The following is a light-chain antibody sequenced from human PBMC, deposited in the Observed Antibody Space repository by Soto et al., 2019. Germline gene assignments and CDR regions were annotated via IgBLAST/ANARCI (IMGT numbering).Light chain of an antibody. J-gene: IGLJ1*01. CDR2: DVT. V-gene: IGLV2-11*01. Sequence: QSVLTQPHSVSGSPGQSVTISCTGTSSDVGSYYFVSWYQQHPGKTPKIILYDVTKRPSGVPDRSSGYKSGNTASLTISGLQAEDEAAYYCCSYAGGYTHVFGTGTKVTVL. CDR3: CSYAGGYTHV. CDR1: SSDVGSYYF.